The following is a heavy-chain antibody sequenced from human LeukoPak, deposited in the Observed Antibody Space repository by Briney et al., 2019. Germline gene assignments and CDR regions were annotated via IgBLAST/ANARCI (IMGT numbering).Heavy chain of an antibody. J-gene: IGHJ4*01. CDR2: ITSSSNAM. Sequence: GGSLRLSCAASGFTFSSYSMNWVRQAPGKGLEWIPYITSSSNAMCYADSVEGRFIISRDNAKNSLYLQMSSLRDEDTAVYYCARDIYYSFDYWGQGSLVTVSS. V-gene: IGHV3-48*02. D-gene: IGHD3-10*01. CDR3: ARDIYYSFDY. CDR1: GFTFSSYS.